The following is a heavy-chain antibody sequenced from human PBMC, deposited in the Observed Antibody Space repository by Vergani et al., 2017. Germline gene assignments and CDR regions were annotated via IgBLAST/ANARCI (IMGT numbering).Heavy chain of an antibody. D-gene: IGHD3-3*01. Sequence: QVQLVESGGGVVQPGRSLRLSCAASGFTFSSYVMHWVRQAPGKGLEWVAVIWYDGSNKYFADSVRGRFPISRDNSKNTLYLQMNSLRAEDTAVYYCTRALYDFWSGYYSRDAFDIWGQGTMVTVSS. CDR2: IWYDGSNK. J-gene: IGHJ3*02. CDR3: TRALYDFWSGYYSRDAFDI. V-gene: IGHV3-33*01. CDR1: GFTFSSYV.